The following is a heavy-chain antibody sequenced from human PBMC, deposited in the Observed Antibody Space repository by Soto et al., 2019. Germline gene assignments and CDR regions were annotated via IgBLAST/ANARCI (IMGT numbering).Heavy chain of an antibody. CDR2: IWYDGSNK. CDR3: ARVSARSSGWSDIDY. CDR1: GFTFSSYG. Sequence: PGGSLRLSCAASGFTFSSYGMHWVRQAPGKGLEWVAVIWYDGSNKYYADSVKGRFTISRDNSKNTLYLQMNSLRAEDTAVYYCARVSARSSGWSDIDYWGQGTLVTV. D-gene: IGHD6-19*01. J-gene: IGHJ4*02. V-gene: IGHV3-33*01.